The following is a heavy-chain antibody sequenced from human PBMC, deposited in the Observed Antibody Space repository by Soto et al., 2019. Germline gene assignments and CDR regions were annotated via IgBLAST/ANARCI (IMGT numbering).Heavy chain of an antibody. J-gene: IGHJ6*03. V-gene: IGHV1-18*01. D-gene: IGHD4-17*01. CDR3: ARLSLDDYRRYMDV. CDR2: ISAYNGNT. Sequence: QGLEWMGWISAYNGNTNYAQKLQGRVTMTTDTSTSTAYMELRSLRSDDTAVYYCARLSLDDYRRYMDVWGKGTTVTVSS.